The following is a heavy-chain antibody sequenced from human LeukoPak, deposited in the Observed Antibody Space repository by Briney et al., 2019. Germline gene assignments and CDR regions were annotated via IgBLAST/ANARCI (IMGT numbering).Heavy chain of an antibody. CDR3: ARDARDYDFWSGFPNY. V-gene: IGHV1-2*02. Sequence: ASVKVSCKASGYTFTGYYMHWVRQAAGQGLEWMGLINPNSGGTNYAQKFQGRVTMTRDTSISTAYMELSRLRSDDTAVYYCARDARDYDFWSGFPNYWGQGTLVTVSS. D-gene: IGHD3-3*01. CDR1: GYTFTGYY. J-gene: IGHJ4*02. CDR2: INPNSGGT.